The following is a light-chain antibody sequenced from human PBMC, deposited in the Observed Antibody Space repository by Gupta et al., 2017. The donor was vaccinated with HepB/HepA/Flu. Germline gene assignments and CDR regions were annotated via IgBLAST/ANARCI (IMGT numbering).Light chain of an antibody. CDR3: LQSNYLPLT. CDR1: QNIGNY. J-gene: IGKJ5*01. V-gene: IGKV1D-12*01. CDR2: DAY. Sequence: DIQITQSPSSLSASVGDRVTFACRASQNIGNYFAWYQQKPGKAPKLVIWDAYTLHTGVPSRFSGNRSGTDYTLTINSLQPEDFATYYCLQSNYLPLTFGQGTRLEIK.